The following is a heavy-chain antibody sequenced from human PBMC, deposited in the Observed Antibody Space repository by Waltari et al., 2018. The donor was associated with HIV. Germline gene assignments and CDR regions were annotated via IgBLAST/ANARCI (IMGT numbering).Heavy chain of an antibody. CDR2: IYYSGTI. D-gene: IGHD6-13*01. J-gene: IGHJ4*02. CDR3: ASRSGGSSRPFDY. Sequence: QLQLLESGPGLVEPSQNLSLTCTVSGGSISNGGYYWNWIRQHPGKGLEWIGYIYYSGTIYYNPALKSRFTISMDTSKNQFSLKLTSMTAAYTAVYYCASRSGGSSRPFDYWGQGTPVTVSS. V-gene: IGHV4-31*03. CDR1: GGSISNGGYY.